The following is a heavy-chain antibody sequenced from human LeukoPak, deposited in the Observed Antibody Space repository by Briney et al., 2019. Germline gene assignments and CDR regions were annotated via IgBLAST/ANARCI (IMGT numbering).Heavy chain of an antibody. J-gene: IGHJ4*02. D-gene: IGHD6-19*01. V-gene: IGHV5-51*01. CDR2: IYPGDSDT. CDR3: ARLRDWRSSGWQRDY. CDR1: GYSFTSYW. Sequence: PGESLKISCKGSGYSFTSYWIGWVRQMPGKGLEWMGIIYPGDSDTRYSPSFQGQVTISADKSISTAYLQWSSLKASDTAMYYCARLRDWRSSGWQRDYWGQGTLVTVSS.